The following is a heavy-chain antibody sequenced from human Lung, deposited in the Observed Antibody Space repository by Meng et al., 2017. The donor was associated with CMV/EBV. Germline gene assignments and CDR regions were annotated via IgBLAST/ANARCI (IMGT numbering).Heavy chain of an antibody. CDR2: LYSRGDS. CDR1: GFTVSSKY. J-gene: IGHJ4*02. Sequence: EVQLVESGGRLIQPGGSLRLSCAVSGFTVSSKYMNWVRQVPGKGLECVSILYSRGDSYYADSVKGRFTISRDNSRNTLYLQMNSLRAEDTAVYYCATPGGGISYDSTGYYSYWGQGTLGTVSS. CDR3: ATPGGGISYDSTGYYSY. D-gene: IGHD3-22*01. V-gene: IGHV3-53*01.